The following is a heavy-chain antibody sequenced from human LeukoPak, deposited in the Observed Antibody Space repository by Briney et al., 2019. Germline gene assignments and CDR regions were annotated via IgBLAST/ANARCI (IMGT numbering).Heavy chain of an antibody. CDR2: IWYDGTNK. CDR1: GFTFSDSA. CDR3: ARDPHYDAFDI. D-gene: IGHD1-26*01. J-gene: IGHJ3*02. Sequence: GGSLKLSCAASGFTFSDSAMHWVRQAPGKGLEWVAVIWYDGTNKYYADSVKGRFIISRDNSKNTLYLQMNSLRAEDTAVYYCARDPHYDAFDIWGQGTMVTVSS. V-gene: IGHV3-33*08.